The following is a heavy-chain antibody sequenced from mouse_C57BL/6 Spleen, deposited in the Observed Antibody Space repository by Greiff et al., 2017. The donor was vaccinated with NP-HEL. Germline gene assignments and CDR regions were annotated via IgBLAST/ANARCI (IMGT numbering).Heavy chain of an antibody. CDR1: GYAFSSYW. D-gene: IGHD1-1*01. Sequence: VKLVESGAELVKPGASVKISCKASGYAFSSYWMNWVKQRPGKGLEWIGQIYPGDGDTNYNGKFKGKATLTADKSSSTAYMQLSSLTSEDSAVYFCARRDYYGSSLWGQGTTLTVSS. CDR2: IYPGDGDT. CDR3: ARRDYYGSSL. V-gene: IGHV1-80*01. J-gene: IGHJ2*01.